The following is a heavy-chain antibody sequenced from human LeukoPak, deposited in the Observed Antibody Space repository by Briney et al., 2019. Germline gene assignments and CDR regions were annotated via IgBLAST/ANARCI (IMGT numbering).Heavy chain of an antibody. J-gene: IGHJ6*04. CDR1: GFTFSSYG. D-gene: IGHD3-10*02. V-gene: IGHV3-23*01. CDR2: ISGSGGST. Sequence: GGSLRLSCAASGFTFSSYGMSWVRQAPGKGLEWVPAISGSGGSTYYADSVKGRFTISRDNSKNTLYLQMNSLRAEDTAVYYCAELGITMIGGVWGKGTTVTISS. CDR3: AELGITMIGGV.